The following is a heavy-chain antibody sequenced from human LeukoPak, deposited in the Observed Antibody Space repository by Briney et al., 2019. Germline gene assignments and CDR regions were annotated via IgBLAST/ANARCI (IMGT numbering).Heavy chain of an antibody. D-gene: IGHD2-2*02. CDR3: ASLYCSRTSCYMDP. CDR2: ISYTGST. V-gene: IGHV4-61*01. CDR1: GGSVNSISYY. J-gene: IGHJ5*02. Sequence: SETLSLTCTVSGGSVNSISYYWSWIRQPPGKGLEWIGYISYTGSTNHNPSLKSRVTISVDTSKNQFSLKLSSVTAVDTAVYYCASLYCSRTSCYMDPWGQGTLVTVSS.